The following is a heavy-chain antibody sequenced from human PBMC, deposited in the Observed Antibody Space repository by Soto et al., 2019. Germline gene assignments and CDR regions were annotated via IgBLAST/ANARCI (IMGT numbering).Heavy chain of an antibody. CDR2: ISYDGRHK. D-gene: IGHD6-13*01. V-gene: IGHV3-30*04. Sequence: GGSLRLSCAASGFTFSTYAMHWVRQAPGKGLEWVAVISYDGRHKYYADSVKGRFTISRDNSKNTLYLQMNSLRTEDTAVYYCARDMTWGIQAAGTGPAVDYWGQGTLVTVSS. CDR3: ARDMTWGIQAAGTGPAVDY. J-gene: IGHJ4*02. CDR1: GFTFSTYA.